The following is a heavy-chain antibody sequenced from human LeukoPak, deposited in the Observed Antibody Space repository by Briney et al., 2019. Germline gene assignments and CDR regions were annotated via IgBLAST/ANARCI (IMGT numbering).Heavy chain of an antibody. J-gene: IGHJ4*02. CDR3: ARGWTYSSSSEGGNY. D-gene: IGHD6-6*01. CDR2: IYYSGST. CDR1: GGSISSSSYY. Sequence: SETLSLTCTVSGGSISSSSYYWGWIRQPPGKGLEWIGSIYYSGSTYYNPSLKSRVTISVDTSKNQFSLKLSSVTAADTAVYYCARGWTYSSSSEGGNYWGQGTLVTVSS. V-gene: IGHV4-39*01.